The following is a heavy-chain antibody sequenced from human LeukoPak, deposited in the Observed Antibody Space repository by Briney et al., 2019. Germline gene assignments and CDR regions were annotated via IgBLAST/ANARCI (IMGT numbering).Heavy chain of an antibody. Sequence: GGSLRLSCAASGFSVSNSYMNWVRQAPGKGPEWVSIIYGSASAYYADSVKDRFTISRDTSMNTVYLQMNSLRAEDTAIYYCVKERSFDIWGQGTMVTVSS. CDR1: GFSVSNSY. V-gene: IGHV3-66*01. CDR3: VKERSFDI. CDR2: IYGSASA. J-gene: IGHJ3*02.